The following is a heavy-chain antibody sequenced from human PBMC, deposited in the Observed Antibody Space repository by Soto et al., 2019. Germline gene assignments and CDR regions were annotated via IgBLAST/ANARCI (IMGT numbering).Heavy chain of an antibody. Sequence: GGSLRLSCAASEFTFSNYAMNWVRQAPGKGLEWVSVISGSGDRTYYADSVKGRFTISRDNSKNTLYLQMNSLRAEDTAVYYCAKRGSGTFFDYWGQGTLVTVSS. V-gene: IGHV3-23*01. CDR1: EFTFSNYA. J-gene: IGHJ4*02. D-gene: IGHD3-10*01. CDR2: ISGSGDRT. CDR3: AKRGSGTFFDY.